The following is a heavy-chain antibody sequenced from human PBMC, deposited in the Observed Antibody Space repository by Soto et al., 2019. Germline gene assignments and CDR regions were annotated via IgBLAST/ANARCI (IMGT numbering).Heavy chain of an antibody. CDR2: IIPIFGTA. Sequence: QVQLVQSGAEVKKPGSSVKVSCKASGGTFSSYAISWVRQAPGQGLEWMGGIIPIFGTANYAQKFQGRVTITADESTSTAYMELSSLRSEDTAVYYCARAASYGDYVHYYYCGMDVWGQGTTVTVSS. CDR3: ARAASYGDYVHYYYCGMDV. J-gene: IGHJ6*02. D-gene: IGHD4-17*01. CDR1: GGTFSSYA. V-gene: IGHV1-69*01.